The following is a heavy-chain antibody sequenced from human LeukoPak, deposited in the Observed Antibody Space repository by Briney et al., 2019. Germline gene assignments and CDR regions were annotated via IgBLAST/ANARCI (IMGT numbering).Heavy chain of an antibody. CDR1: GFTFNNYA. CDR3: TNSDDYGDY. V-gene: IGHV3-30*04. Sequence: GGSLRLSCAASGFTFNNYAMSWVRQAPGKGLEWVAAIAFDDTDRYYIDSVKGRFTISRDDSKNTLYLHMTSLRAEDTAVYYCTNSDDYGDYWGQGTLVIVSS. CDR2: IAFDDTDR. J-gene: IGHJ4*02.